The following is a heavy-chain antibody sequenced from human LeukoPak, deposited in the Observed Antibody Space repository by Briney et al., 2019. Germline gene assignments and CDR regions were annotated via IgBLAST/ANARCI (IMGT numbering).Heavy chain of an antibody. CDR2: INPSGGST. V-gene: IGHV1-46*01. CDR1: GYTFTSYY. D-gene: IGHD2-2*01. Sequence: ASVKVSCKASGYTFTSYYMHWVRQAPGQGLEWMGIINPSGGSTSYAQKFQGRVTMTRDTSTSTLYMELSSLRSEDTAVYYCARAKVVVVPAAMGPRNWFDPWGQGTLVTVSS. J-gene: IGHJ5*02. CDR3: ARAKVVVVPAAMGPRNWFDP.